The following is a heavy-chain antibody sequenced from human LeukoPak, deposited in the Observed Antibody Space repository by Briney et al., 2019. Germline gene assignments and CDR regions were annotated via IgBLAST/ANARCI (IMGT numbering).Heavy chain of an antibody. J-gene: IGHJ4*02. V-gene: IGHV3-48*01. D-gene: IGHD6-19*01. CDR3: ARLLGYSSGWYFDY. Sequence: GGSLRLSCAASGFTFSSYSMNWVRQAPGKGLEWVSYISSSSSTIYYADSVKGRFTISRDNAKNSLYLQMNSLRAEDTAVYYCARLLGYSSGWYFDYWGQGTLVTVSS. CDR2: ISSSSSTI. CDR1: GFTFSSYS.